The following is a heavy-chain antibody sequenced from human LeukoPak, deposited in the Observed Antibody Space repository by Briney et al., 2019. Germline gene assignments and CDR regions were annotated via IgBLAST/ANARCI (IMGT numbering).Heavy chain of an antibody. J-gene: IGHJ4*02. V-gene: IGHV1-2*02. CDR2: INPNSGGT. CDR1: GYTFTGYY. D-gene: IGHD2-2*01. CDR3: ARDYCTTTSCSYSDC. Sequence: ASVKVSCKASGYTFTGYYMHWVRQAPGQGLEWMGWINPNSGGTNYAQKFQGRVTMTRDTSISTAYMELSRLRSDDTAVYYCARDYCTTTSCSYSDCWGQGTLVTVSS.